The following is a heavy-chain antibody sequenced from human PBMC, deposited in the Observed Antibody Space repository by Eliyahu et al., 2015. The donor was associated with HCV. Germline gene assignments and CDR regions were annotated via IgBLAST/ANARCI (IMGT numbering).Heavy chain of an antibody. V-gene: IGHV3-9*01. CDR2: ISWNSGSI. CDR3: AKDFHSSGWYEYFDY. Sequence: EVQLVESGGGLVQPGRSLRLSCAASGFTFDDYAMHWVRQAPGKGLGWVSGISWNSGSIGYADSVKGRFTISRDNAKNSLYLQMNSLRAEDTALYYCAKDFHSSGWYEYFDYWGQGTLVTVSS. CDR1: GFTFDDYA. D-gene: IGHD6-19*01. J-gene: IGHJ4*02.